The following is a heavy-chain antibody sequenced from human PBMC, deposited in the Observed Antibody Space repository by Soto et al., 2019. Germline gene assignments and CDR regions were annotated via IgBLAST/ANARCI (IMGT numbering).Heavy chain of an antibody. CDR1: GGAISGYY. CDR3: ARGQRFSDWFDP. J-gene: IGHJ5*02. D-gene: IGHD3-3*01. CDR2: IYSSGST. V-gene: IGHV4-4*07. Sequence: SETLSLTCTVTGGAISGYYWAWIRQSDGEGLEWIGRIYSSGSTNYNPSLKSRVTISLDTSMNYFSLRLSSVTAADTAVYYCARGQRFSDWFDPWGQGTLVTVSS.